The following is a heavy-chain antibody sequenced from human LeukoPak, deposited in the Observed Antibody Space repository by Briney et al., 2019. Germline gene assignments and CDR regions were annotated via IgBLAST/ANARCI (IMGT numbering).Heavy chain of an antibody. J-gene: IGHJ4*02. Sequence: ASVKVSCKASGYTFTSYGISWVRQAPGQGLEWMGWISAYNGNTNYAQKLQGRVTMTTDTSTSTAYMELRSPRSDDTAVYYCARHLRLGELSLSGYWGQGTLVTVSS. D-gene: IGHD3-16*02. CDR1: GYTFTSYG. CDR2: ISAYNGNT. CDR3: ARHLRLGELSLSGY. V-gene: IGHV1-18*01.